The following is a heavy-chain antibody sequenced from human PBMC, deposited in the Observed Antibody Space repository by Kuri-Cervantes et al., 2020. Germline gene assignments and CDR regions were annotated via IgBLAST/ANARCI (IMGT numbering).Heavy chain of an antibody. V-gene: IGHV3-21*01. CDR3: ARDLRLYGWFDP. Sequence: GESLKISCAASGFTFSSYSMNWVRQAPGKGLEWVSSISSSSSYIYYADSVKGRFTISRDNAKNSLYLQMNSLRDEDTAVYYCARDLRLYGWFDPWGQGTLVTVSS. D-gene: IGHD2-8*01. CDR1: GFTFSSYS. J-gene: IGHJ5*02. CDR2: ISSSSSYI.